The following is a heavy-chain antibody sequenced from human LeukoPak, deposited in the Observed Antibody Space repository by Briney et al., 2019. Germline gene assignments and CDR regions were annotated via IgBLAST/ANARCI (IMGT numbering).Heavy chain of an antibody. Sequence: PGGSLRLSCAASGFTFSSYWMSWVRQAPGKGLEWVANIKQDGSEKYNVDSVEGRFTISRDNAKSSLYLQMNSLRAEDTAVYYCARASRPNYFDTINIWGQGTMVTVSS. D-gene: IGHD3-22*01. J-gene: IGHJ3*02. V-gene: IGHV3-7*01. CDR1: GFTFSSYW. CDR2: IKQDGSEK. CDR3: ARASRPNYFDTINI.